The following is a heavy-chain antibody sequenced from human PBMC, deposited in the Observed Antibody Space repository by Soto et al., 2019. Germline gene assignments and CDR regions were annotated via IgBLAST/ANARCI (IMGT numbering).Heavy chain of an antibody. CDR2: INPNSGGT. Sequence: GASVKVSCKSSGYPFTHYGITWVRQAPGQGLEWMGWINPNSGGTNYAQKFQGWVTMTRDTSISTAYKELSRLRSDDTAVYYCAREEDTAMVSPASEGMDVWGQGTTVTVSS. D-gene: IGHD5-18*01. J-gene: IGHJ6*02. CDR3: AREEDTAMVSPASEGMDV. CDR1: GYPFTHYG. V-gene: IGHV1-2*04.